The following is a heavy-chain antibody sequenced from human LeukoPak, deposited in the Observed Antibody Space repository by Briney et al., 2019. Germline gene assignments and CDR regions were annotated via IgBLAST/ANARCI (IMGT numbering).Heavy chain of an antibody. CDR1: GYTFTSYS. D-gene: IGHD3-9*01. CDR3: ARDGPIRPQYYFDY. V-gene: IGHV1-18*04. CDR2: ISAYNGNT. J-gene: IGHJ4*02. Sequence: ASVKVSCKASGYTFTSYSISWVRQAPGQGLEWMGWISAYNGNTNYAQKLQGRVTMTTDTSTSTAYMELRSLRSDDTAVYYCARDGPIRPQYYFDYWGQGTLVTVSS.